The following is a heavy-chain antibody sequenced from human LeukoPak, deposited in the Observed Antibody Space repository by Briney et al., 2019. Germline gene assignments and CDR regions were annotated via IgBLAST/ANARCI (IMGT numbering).Heavy chain of an antibody. D-gene: IGHD4-17*01. J-gene: IGHJ4*02. Sequence: SVKVSCKASGYTFTSYGISWVRQAPGQGLEWMGGILPIVNTADYAQKFQGRVTITADESTSTAYMDLSSLRSEDTAVYYCARLTIGDYGDRESGFDYWGQGTLVTVSS. CDR3: ARLTIGDYGDRESGFDY. CDR2: ILPIVNTA. V-gene: IGHV1-69*13. CDR1: GYTFTSYG.